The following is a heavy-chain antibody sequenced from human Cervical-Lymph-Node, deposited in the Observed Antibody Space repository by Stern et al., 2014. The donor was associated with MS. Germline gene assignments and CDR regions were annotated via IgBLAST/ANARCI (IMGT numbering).Heavy chain of an antibody. CDR3: VREDGDFDY. CDR2: KWHDKNNN. J-gene: IGHJ4*02. Sequence: VQLVVSGGGVVQPGGSLRLSCAASGFTFSRHGMHWVRQAPGKGLQLVAVKWHDKNNNADADSVKRRFTITRDNSNNTLSLQMNSLRAEDTAVYYCVREDGDFDYWGQGTLVTVSS. V-gene: IGHV3-30-3*01. D-gene: IGHD2-8*01. CDR1: GFTFSRHG.